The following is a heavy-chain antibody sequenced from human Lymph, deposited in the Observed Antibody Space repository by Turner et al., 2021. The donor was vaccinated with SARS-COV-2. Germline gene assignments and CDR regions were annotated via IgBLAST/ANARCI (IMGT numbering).Heavy chain of an antibody. CDR3: AREMGSGSDY. V-gene: IGHV3-30*04. D-gene: IGHD3-10*01. Sequence: QVQLVESGGGVVQPGRSLRLSCTASGFTFSSYAMHWVRQAPGKGLEWVSLISYDGGNKYYADSVKGRFTISRDNSKNTLYLQMNSLRTEDTAVYYCAREMGSGSDYWGQGTLVTVSS. CDR2: ISYDGGNK. CDR1: GFTFSSYA. J-gene: IGHJ4*02.